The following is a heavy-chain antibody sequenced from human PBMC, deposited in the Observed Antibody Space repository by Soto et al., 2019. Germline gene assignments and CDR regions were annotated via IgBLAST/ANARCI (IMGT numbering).Heavy chain of an antibody. CDR3: ARDAIGDATNWFDP. V-gene: IGHV3-30*03. Sequence: QVQLVESGGGVVEPGRSLRLSCAVSGFTFSNYGMHWVRQAPGKGLEWVAVISYDGSNQYYGDSAKDRFTISRDNSKNTLYLQMNSLRAEDTAMYYCARDAIGDATNWFDPWGQGTLVTVSS. CDR1: GFTFSNYG. CDR2: ISYDGSNQ. J-gene: IGHJ5*02.